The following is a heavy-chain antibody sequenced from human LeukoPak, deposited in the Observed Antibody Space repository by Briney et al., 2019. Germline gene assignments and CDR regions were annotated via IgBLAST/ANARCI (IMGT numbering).Heavy chain of an antibody. D-gene: IGHD1-26*01. Sequence: PSETLSLTCTVSGASVSGSAYYWGWIRQPPGKGLEWIGNIYYSGSTYYNESLESRVTISIDTSRNQFSLKLNSVTAADTAMYYCAKSGGYGLIDYWGQGTLVTVSS. CDR1: GASVSGSAYY. CDR3: AKSGGYGLIDY. J-gene: IGHJ4*02. V-gene: IGHV4-39*01. CDR2: IYYSGST.